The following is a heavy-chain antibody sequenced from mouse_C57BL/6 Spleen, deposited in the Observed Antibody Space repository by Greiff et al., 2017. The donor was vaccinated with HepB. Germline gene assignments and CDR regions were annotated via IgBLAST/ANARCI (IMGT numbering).Heavy chain of an antibody. J-gene: IGHJ3*01. V-gene: IGHV1-61*01. Sequence: QVHVKQPGAELVRPGSSVKLSCKASGYTFTSYWMDWVKQRPGQGLEWIGNIYPSDSETHYNQKFKDKATLTVDKSSSTAYMQLSSLTSEDSAVYYCARSYYSNYGFAYWGQGTLVTVSA. CDR1: GYTFTSYW. D-gene: IGHD2-5*01. CDR3: ARSYYSNYGFAY. CDR2: IYPSDSET.